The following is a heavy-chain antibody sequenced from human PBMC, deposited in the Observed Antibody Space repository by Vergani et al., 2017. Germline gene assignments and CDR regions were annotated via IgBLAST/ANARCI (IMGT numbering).Heavy chain of an antibody. D-gene: IGHD2-15*01. CDR3: ARGTGCSGGSCYLSY. CDR1: GGSFSGYY. J-gene: IGHJ4*02. Sequence: QVQLQESGPGLLKTSETLSLTCAVYGGSFSGYYWSWIRQPPGKGLEWIGEINHSGSTNYNPSLKSRVTISVDTSKNQFSLKLSSVTAADTAVYYCARGTGCSGGSCYLSYWGQGTLVTVSS. CDR2: INHSGST. V-gene: IGHV4-34*02.